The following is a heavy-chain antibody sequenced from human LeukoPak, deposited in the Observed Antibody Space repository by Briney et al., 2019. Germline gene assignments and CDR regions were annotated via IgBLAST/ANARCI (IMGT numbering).Heavy chain of an antibody. Sequence: GGSLRLSCGASGFTFSAYGIHWVRQAPGKGLEWVAVISYDGSNKYYADSVKGRFTISRDNSKNTLYLQMNSLRTEDTAVYYCAKDKTMVRVFVRPHYFDYWGQGTLVTVSS. D-gene: IGHD3-10*01. J-gene: IGHJ4*02. CDR1: GFTFSAYG. V-gene: IGHV3-30*18. CDR2: ISYDGSNK. CDR3: AKDKTMVRVFVRPHYFDY.